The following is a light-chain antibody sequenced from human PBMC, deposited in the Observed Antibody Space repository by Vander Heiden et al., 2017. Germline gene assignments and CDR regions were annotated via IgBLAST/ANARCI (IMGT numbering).Light chain of an antibody. V-gene: IGKV3-11*01. Sequence: LLLTPSPAALSLSPGERANLSCRASESVSSYLAWYQQKPGKAPRLLIYDASNRATGIPARFRGSGSGTDFTLTLSSLEPEDCAVYYCKQRSNWPYTFGQGTKLEIK. CDR3: KQRSNWPYT. CDR1: ESVSSY. CDR2: DAS. J-gene: IGKJ2*01.